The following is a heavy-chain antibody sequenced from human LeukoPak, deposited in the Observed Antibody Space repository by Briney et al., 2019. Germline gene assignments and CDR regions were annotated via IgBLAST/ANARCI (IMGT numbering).Heavy chain of an antibody. V-gene: IGHV1-69*05. CDR2: IIPIFGTA. CDR1: GGTFSSYA. J-gene: IGHJ6*03. CDR3: ARVGHDSSGYYYYYYMDV. Sequence: SAKVSCKASGGTFSSYAISWVRQAPGQGLEWMGRIIPIFGTANYAQKFQGRVTITTDESTSTAYMELSSLRSEDTAVYYCARVGHDSSGYYYYYYMDVWGKGTTVTVSS. D-gene: IGHD3-22*01.